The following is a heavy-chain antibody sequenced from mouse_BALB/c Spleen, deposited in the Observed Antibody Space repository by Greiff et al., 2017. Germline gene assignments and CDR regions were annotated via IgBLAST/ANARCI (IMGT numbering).Heavy chain of an antibody. J-gene: IGHJ4*01. V-gene: IGHV1-37*01. CDR1: GYSFTGYF. Sequence: VQLQQSGPELVKPGASVKISCKASGYSFTGYFLHWVKQSHGKSLEWIGRINPYNGDTFYNQKFKGKATLTVDKTSSTAHMELLSLTSEDSAVYYCRRGIGTVYDAMDYWGQGTSGSVSS. D-gene: IGHD1-1*01. CDR2: INPYNGDT. CDR3: RRGIGTVYDAMDY.